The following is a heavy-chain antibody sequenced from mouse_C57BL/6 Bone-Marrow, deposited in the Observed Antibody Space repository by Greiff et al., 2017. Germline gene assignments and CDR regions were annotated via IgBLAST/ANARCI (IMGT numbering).Heavy chain of an antibody. CDR2: IYPRSGNT. D-gene: IGHD2-2*01. CDR1: GYTFTSYG. J-gene: IGHJ2*01. CDR3: ARSRYGYDHY. Sequence: LQESGAELARPGASVKLSCKASGYTFTSYGISWVKQRTGQGLEWIGEIYPRSGNTYYNEKFKGKATLTADKSSSTAYMELRSLTSEDSAVYFCARSRYGYDHYWGQGTTLTVSS. V-gene: IGHV1-81*01.